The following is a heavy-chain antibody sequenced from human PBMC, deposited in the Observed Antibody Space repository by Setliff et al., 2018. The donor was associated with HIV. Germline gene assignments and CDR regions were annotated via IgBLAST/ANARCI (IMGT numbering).Heavy chain of an antibody. CDR2: INAGDDNT. D-gene: IGHD6-19*01. Sequence: GASVKVSCKAFGYTFSTNAIHWVRQAPGQRLEWMGYINAGDDNTRYSEKFQGRVTITRDTSANTAYMELSSLRSEDTAVYYCARGSCSGCYLFDYWGLGTLVTV. V-gene: IGHV1-3*01. CDR3: ARGSCSGCYLFDY. J-gene: IGHJ4*02. CDR1: GYTFSTNA.